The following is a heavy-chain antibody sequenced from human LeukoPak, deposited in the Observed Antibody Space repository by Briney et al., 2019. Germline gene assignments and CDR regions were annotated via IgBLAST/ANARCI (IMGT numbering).Heavy chain of an antibody. CDR1: GFTFSTYN. CDR2: ISSGGSYI. Sequence: GGSLRLSCAASGFTFSTYNMNWVRQAPGKGLEWVSSISSGGSYIYYADSVKGRFTISRDNAKNSLYLQMNSLRAEDTAVYYCARDGRGYSGYLPAVYFDYWGQGTLVTVFS. CDR3: ARDGRGYSGYLPAVYFDY. J-gene: IGHJ4*02. V-gene: IGHV3-21*01. D-gene: IGHD5-12*01.